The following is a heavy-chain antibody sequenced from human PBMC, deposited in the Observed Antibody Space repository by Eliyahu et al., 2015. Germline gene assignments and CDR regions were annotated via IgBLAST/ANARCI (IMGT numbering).Heavy chain of an antibody. CDR2: MYTSGST. Sequence: SWIRQPAGKGLEWIGRMYTSGSTNYNPSLKSRVSISVDTSKNQFSLKLSSVTAADTAVYYCARGYSSSSAFSYYYYYMDVWGKGTTVTVSS. V-gene: IGHV4-61*02. D-gene: IGHD6-6*01. J-gene: IGHJ6*03. CDR3: ARGYSSSSAFSYYYYYMDV.